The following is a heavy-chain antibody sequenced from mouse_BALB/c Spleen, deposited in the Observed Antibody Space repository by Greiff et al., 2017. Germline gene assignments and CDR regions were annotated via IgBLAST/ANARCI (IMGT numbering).Heavy chain of an antibody. CDR2: ISSGSSTI. Sequence: EVQGVESGGGLVQPGGSRKLSCAASGFTFSSFGMHWVRQAPEKGLEWVAYISSGSSTIYYADTVKGRFTISRDNPKNTLFLQMTSLRSEDTAMYYCARSRDGSSYDAMDYWGQGTSVTVSS. V-gene: IGHV5-17*02. J-gene: IGHJ4*01. CDR3: ARSRDGSSYDAMDY. D-gene: IGHD1-1*01. CDR1: GFTFSSFG.